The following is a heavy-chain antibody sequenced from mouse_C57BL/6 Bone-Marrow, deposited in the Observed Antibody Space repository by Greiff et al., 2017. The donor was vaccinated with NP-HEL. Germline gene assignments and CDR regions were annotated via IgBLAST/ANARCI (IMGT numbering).Heavy chain of an antibody. J-gene: IGHJ4*01. D-gene: IGHD2-5*01. CDR1: GFTFSDYG. Sequence: EVQLVESGGGLVKPGGSLKLSCAASGFTFSDYGMHWVRQAPEKGLEWVAYISSGSSTIYYADTVKGRFTISRDNAKNTLFLQMTSLRSEDTAMYYCASLYSNYVDYAMDYWGQGTSVTVSS. CDR2: ISSGSSTI. V-gene: IGHV5-17*01. CDR3: ASLYSNYVDYAMDY.